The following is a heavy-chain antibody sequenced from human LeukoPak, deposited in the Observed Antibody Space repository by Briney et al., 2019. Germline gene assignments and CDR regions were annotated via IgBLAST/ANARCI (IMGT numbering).Heavy chain of an antibody. V-gene: IGHV2-5*01. J-gene: IGHJ4*02. CDR2: IYWNDDK. Sequence: SGPTLVKPTQTLTLTCTFSGFSLSTSGVGVGWIRQPPGKALEWLALIYWNDDKRYSPSLKSRLTIIKDTSKNQVVLTMTNMDPVDTATYYCAHSPEDWNYGDYFDYWGQGTLVTVSS. CDR3: AHSPEDWNYGDYFDY. D-gene: IGHD1-7*01. CDR1: GFSLSTSGVG.